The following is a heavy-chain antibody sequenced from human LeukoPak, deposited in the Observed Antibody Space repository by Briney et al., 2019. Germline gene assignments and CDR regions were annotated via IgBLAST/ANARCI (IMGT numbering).Heavy chain of an antibody. J-gene: IGHJ6*03. Sequence: SETLSLTCSVSGYSISSGYYWSWIRQPPGKGLEWIVYIYYSGSTNYNPSLKSRVTTSVDTSKNQFSLKLSSVTAADTAVYYCARGLYDYVWGSYHHYYYYMDVWGKGTTVTVSS. D-gene: IGHD3-16*02. CDR3: ARGLYDYVWGSYHHYYYYMDV. CDR2: IYYSGST. CDR1: GYSISSGYY. V-gene: IGHV4-61*01.